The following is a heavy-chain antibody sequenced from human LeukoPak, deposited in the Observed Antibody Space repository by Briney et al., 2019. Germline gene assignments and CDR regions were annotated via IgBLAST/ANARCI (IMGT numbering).Heavy chain of an antibody. CDR2: ISSSGSTI. J-gene: IGHJ4*02. V-gene: IGHV3-11*04. Sequence: GGSLRLSCAASGFTFNNYAMSWVRQAPGKGLEWVSYISSSGSTIYYADSLKGRFTISRDNAKNSLYLQMNSLRAEDRAVYYCARVFGAAAGTGFDYWGQGTLVTVSS. CDR3: ARVFGAAAGTGFDY. CDR1: GFTFNNYA. D-gene: IGHD6-13*01.